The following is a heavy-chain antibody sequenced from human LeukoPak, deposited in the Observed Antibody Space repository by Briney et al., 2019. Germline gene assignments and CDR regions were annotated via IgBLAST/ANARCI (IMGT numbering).Heavy chain of an antibody. V-gene: IGHV4-59*02. J-gene: IGHJ6*02. CDR2: IYHSGST. D-gene: IGHD2-15*01. CDR3: ARGGDIVGRVYYYYGMDV. Sequence: SETLSLMCTVSGGSVSSHYWSWIRQSPGKGLEWIGYIYHSGSTNHNPSLMSRVTMSVDTSKNQLSLKLRSVTTADTAVYCCARGGDIVGRVYYYYGMDVWGQGTTVTVSS. CDR1: GGSVSSHY.